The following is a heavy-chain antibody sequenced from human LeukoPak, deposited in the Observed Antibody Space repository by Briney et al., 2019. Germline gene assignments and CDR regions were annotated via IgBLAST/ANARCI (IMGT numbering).Heavy chain of an antibody. CDR3: ARGMVRGVFGY. CDR1: GGSISSSSYY. D-gene: IGHD3-10*01. Sequence: PSETLSLTCTVSGGSISSSSYYWGWIRQPPGKGLEWIGSIYYSGSTYYNPSLKSRVTISVDTSKNQFSLKLSSVTAADTAVYYCARGMVRGVFGYWGQGTLVTVSS. V-gene: IGHV4-39*07. CDR2: IYYSGST. J-gene: IGHJ4*02.